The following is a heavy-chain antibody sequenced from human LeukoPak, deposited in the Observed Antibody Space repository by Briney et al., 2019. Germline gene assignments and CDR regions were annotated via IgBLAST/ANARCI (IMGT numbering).Heavy chain of an antibody. Sequence: GGSLRLSYTASGFTFGDYAMSWVRQAPGKGLEWVGFIRSKPYGGTTEYAASVKGRFTISRDDSKSIAYLQMNSLKTEDTAVYYCTRGVLRYFDWLSYYWGQGTLVTVSS. V-gene: IGHV3-49*04. CDR3: TRGVLRYFDWLSYY. D-gene: IGHD3-9*01. J-gene: IGHJ4*02. CDR2: IRSKPYGGTT. CDR1: GFTFGDYA.